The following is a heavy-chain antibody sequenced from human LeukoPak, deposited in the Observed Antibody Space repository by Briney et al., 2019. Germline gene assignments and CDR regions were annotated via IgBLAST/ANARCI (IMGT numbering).Heavy chain of an antibody. V-gene: IGHV3-48*03. CDR2: ISSSGSTI. CDR1: GFTFSSYE. CDR3: ARVINPTMVRDFYYYYYYMDV. J-gene: IGHJ6*03. Sequence: PGGSLRLSCAASGFTFSSYEMNWVRQAPGKGLEWVSYISSSGSTIYYADSVKGRFTISRDNAKNSLYLQMNSLRAEDTAVYYCARVINPTMVRDFYYYYYYMDVWGKGTTVTVSS. D-gene: IGHD2-8*01.